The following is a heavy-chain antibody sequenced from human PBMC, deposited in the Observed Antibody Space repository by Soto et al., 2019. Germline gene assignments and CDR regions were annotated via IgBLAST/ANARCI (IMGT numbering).Heavy chain of an antibody. J-gene: IGHJ6*02. CDR1: GFTFSSYA. Sequence: RGSLRLSCAASGFTFSSYAMSWVRQAPGKGLEWVSAISGSGGSTYYADSVKGRFTISRDNSKNTLYLQMNSLRAEDTAVYYCAKAALYSSSSSSYGMDVWGQGTTVTVSS. D-gene: IGHD6-6*01. CDR2: ISGSGGST. V-gene: IGHV3-23*01. CDR3: AKAALYSSSSSSYGMDV.